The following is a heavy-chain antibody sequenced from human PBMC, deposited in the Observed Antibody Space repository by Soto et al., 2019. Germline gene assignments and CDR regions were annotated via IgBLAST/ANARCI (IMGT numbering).Heavy chain of an antibody. CDR3: ARIKYSGYDYHDAFDI. J-gene: IGHJ3*02. CDR1: GGTFSSYA. CDR2: IIPIFGTA. D-gene: IGHD5-12*01. V-gene: IGHV1-69*06. Sequence: SVKVSCKASGGTFSSYAISWVRQAPGQGLEWMGGIIPIFGTANYAQKFQGRVTITADKSTSTAYMELSSLRSEDTAVYYCARIKYSGYDYHDAFDIWGQGALVTVSS.